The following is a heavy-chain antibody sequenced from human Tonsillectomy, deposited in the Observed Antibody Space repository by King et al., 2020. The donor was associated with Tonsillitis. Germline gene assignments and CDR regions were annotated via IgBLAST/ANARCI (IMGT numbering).Heavy chain of an antibody. V-gene: IGHV4-59*08. J-gene: IGHJ2*01. D-gene: IGHD5-24*01. CDR3: ARHVRQRWLQSAWYFDL. CDR1: GGSISSYY. CDR2: IYYSGST. Sequence: QLQESGPGLVKPSETLFLTCTVSGGSISSYYWSWIRQPPGKGLEWIGYIYYSGSTNYNPSLKSRVTISVDTSKNQFSLKLSSVTAADTAVYYCARHVRQRWLQSAWYFDLWGRGTLVTVSS.